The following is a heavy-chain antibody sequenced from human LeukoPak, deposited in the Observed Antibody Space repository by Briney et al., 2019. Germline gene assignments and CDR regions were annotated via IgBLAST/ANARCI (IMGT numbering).Heavy chain of an antibody. CDR2: IYYSGST. CDR3: ARLNPNKEYSSSWYVDY. Sequence: SETLSLTCTVSGGSISSSSYYWGWIRQPPGKGLEWIGSIYYSGSTYYNPSLKSRVTISVDTSKNQFSLKLSSVTAADTAVYYWARLNPNKEYSSSWYVDYWGQGTLVTVSS. D-gene: IGHD6-13*01. J-gene: IGHJ4*02. CDR1: GGSISSSSYY. V-gene: IGHV4-39*01.